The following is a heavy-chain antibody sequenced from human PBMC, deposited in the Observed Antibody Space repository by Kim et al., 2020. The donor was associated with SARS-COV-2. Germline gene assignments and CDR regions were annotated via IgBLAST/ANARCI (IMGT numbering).Heavy chain of an antibody. D-gene: IGHD6-19*01. V-gene: IGHV3-30*01. Sequence: DSVEGRFTISRDNSKNTLYLQMNSLRAEDTAVYYCARDAYSSGWYSYFDYWGQGTLVTVSS. CDR3: ARDAYSSGWYSYFDY. J-gene: IGHJ4*02.